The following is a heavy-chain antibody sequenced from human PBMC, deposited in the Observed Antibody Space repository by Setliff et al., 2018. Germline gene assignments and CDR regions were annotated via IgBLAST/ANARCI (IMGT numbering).Heavy chain of an antibody. CDR3: ARDTYIGDFWSGYYIQGRFDP. CDR1: GYTFTCYA. Sequence: ASVKVSCKASGYTFTCYAMHWVRQAPGQRLEWMGWINAGNGNTKYSQKFQGRVTITRDTSANTAYMELSSLRSEDTAVYYCARDTYIGDFWSGYYIQGRFDPWGQGTLVTVSS. V-gene: IGHV1-3*01. J-gene: IGHJ5*02. D-gene: IGHD3-3*01. CDR2: INAGNGNT.